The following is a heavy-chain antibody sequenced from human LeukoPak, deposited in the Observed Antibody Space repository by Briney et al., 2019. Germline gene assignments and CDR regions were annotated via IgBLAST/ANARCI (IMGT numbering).Heavy chain of an antibody. CDR3: AKDLGYGDYDSYFDY. V-gene: IGHV3-30*18. D-gene: IGHD4-17*01. CDR2: ISYDGSNK. J-gene: IGHJ4*02. CDR1: GFTFGSYG. Sequence: PGRSLRLSCAASGFTFGSYGMHWVRQAPGKGLEWVAVISYDGSNKYYADSVKGRFTISRDNSKNTLYLQMNSLRAEDTAVYYCAKDLGYGDYDSYFDYWGQGTLVTVSS.